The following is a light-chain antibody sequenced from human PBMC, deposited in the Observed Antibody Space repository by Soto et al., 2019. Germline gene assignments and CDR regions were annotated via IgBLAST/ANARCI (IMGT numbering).Light chain of an antibody. J-gene: IGLJ1*01. V-gene: IGLV2-14*03. CDR2: GDN. Sequence: QSALAQPASVSGSPGQSITISCSGSSIDVGDNNYVSWYQHHPGKAPKLIIYGDNNRPSGVPDRFSGSKSGTSASLAITRLQAEDEADYYCQSYDISLHNYVFGTGTKVTVL. CDR3: QSYDISLHNYV. CDR1: SIDVGDNNY.